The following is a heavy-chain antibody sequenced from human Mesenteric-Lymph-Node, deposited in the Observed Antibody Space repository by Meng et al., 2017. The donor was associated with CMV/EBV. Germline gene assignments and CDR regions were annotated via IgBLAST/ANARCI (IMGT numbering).Heavy chain of an antibody. V-gene: IGHV3-30*04. CDR2: ISYDGSNK. D-gene: IGHD2-21*01. CDR1: GFTFSSYA. J-gene: IGHJ5*02. Sequence: GGSLRLSCAASGFTFSSYAMHWVRQAPGKGLEWVAVISYDGSNKYYADSVKGRFTISRDNSKNTLYLQMNSLRAEDTALYFCARDRYCGVQNCDDLNWFDPWGQGTLVTVSS. CDR3: ARDRYCGVQNCDDLNWFDP.